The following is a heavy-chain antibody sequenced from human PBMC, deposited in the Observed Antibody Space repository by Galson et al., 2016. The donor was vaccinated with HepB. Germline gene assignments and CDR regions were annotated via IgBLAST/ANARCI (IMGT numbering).Heavy chain of an antibody. CDR3: AKDLEYRSKPDC. CDR2: ISGSGSNT. CDR1: GFTFSAYA. J-gene: IGHJ4*02. V-gene: IGHV3-23*01. Sequence: SLRLSCAASGFTFSAYAMSWVRQAPGKGLEWVSAISGSGSNTYYADSMKGRFTISRDNSKNTLYLQIDSLRDEDTAVYYCAKDLEYRSKPDCWGQGTLVTVSS. D-gene: IGHD4-11*01.